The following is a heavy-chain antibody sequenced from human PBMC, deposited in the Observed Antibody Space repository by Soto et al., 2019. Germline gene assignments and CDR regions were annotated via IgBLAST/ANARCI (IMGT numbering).Heavy chain of an antibody. J-gene: IGHJ4*02. CDR2: INHSGST. CDR3: ARGWEWDVVATLGY. V-gene: IGHV4-34*01. CDR1: GGSFSGYF. D-gene: IGHD5-12*01. Sequence: QVQLQQWGAGLLKPSETLSLTCAVYGGSFSGYFWSWIRQPPGQGLGWIGEINHSGSTNYNPSLKRRVTISVDTSKNQFSLKLSSVTAADTAVYYCARGWEWDVVATLGYWGQGTLVTVSA.